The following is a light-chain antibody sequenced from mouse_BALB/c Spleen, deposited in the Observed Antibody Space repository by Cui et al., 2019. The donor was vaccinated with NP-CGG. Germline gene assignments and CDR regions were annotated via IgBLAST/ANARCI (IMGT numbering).Light chain of an antibody. CDR1: TRSVTTSNY. CDR3: ALWYSNHWV. J-gene: IGLJ1*01. CDR2: GTN. V-gene: IGLV1*01. Sequence: QLVVTQESALTTSPGETVTLTCRSSTRSVTTSNYANWVQEKPDHLFTGLIGGTNNRAPGVPARFSGTLIGDKAALTITGAQTEDEAIYFCALWYSNHWVFGGGTKLTVL.